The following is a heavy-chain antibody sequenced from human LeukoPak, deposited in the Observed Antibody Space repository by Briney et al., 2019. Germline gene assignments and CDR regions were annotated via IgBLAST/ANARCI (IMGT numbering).Heavy chain of an antibody. D-gene: IGHD2-2*01. CDR3: ARTDIVVVPAAMPYAFDI. CDR1: GFTFSSYA. V-gene: IGHV3-23*01. J-gene: IGHJ3*02. Sequence: GGSLRLSCAASGFTFSSYAMTWVRQAPGKGLEWVSAISSSGGSTYYADSVKGRFTISRDNSKSTLYLQMNSLRAEDTAVYYCARTDIVVVPAAMPYAFDIWGQGTMVTVSS. CDR2: ISSSGGST.